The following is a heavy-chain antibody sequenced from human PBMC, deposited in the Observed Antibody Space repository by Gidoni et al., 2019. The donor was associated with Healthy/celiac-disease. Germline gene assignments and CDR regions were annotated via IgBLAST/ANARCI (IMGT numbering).Heavy chain of an antibody. CDR1: GFTFSNAW. CDR3: TTTTTVTTYYYYYYYMDV. D-gene: IGHD4-17*01. J-gene: IGHJ6*03. V-gene: IGHV3-15*01. Sequence: EVQLVESGGGLVKPGGSLRLSCAASGFTFSNAWMSWVRQAPGKGLEWVGRIKSKTDGGTTDYAAPVKGRFTISRDDSKNTLYLQMNSLKTEDTAVYYCTTTTTVTTYYYYYYYMDVWGKGTTVTVSS. CDR2: IKSKTDGGTT.